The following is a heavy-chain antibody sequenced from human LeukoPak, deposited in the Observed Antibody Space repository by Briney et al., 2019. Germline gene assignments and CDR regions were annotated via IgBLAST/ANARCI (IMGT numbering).Heavy chain of an antibody. CDR3: AKGDGYSSSWYGSDAFDI. CDR2: ISYDGSNK. D-gene: IGHD6-13*01. Sequence: PGGSLRLSCAASGFTFSSYGMHWVRQAPGKGLEWVAVISYDGSNKYYADSVKGRFTISRDNSKNTLYLQMNSLRAEDTAVYYCAKGDGYSSSWYGSDAFDIWGQGTMVTVSS. CDR1: GFTFSSYG. J-gene: IGHJ3*02. V-gene: IGHV3-30*18.